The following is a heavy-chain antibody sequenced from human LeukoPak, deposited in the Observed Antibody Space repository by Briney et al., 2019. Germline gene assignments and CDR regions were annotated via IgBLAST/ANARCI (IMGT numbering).Heavy chain of an antibody. J-gene: IGHJ5*02. V-gene: IGHV3-23*01. CDR2: ISGSGGNT. D-gene: IGHD6-19*01. Sequence: GGSLRLSCAAPGFTFSNYAMSWVRQAPGKGLEWVAAISGSGGNTYYADSVKGRFTISRDNSKNTLYLQMNSLRAEDTAVYNCANFERTVAGPYNWFDPWGQGTLVTVSS. CDR1: GFTFSNYA. CDR3: ANFERTVAGPYNWFDP.